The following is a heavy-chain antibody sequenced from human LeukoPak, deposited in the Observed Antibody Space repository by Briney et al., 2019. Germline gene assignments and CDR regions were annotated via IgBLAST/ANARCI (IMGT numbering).Heavy chain of an antibody. CDR3: ARGFRIAAAGFDP. V-gene: IGHV4-59*01. CDR2: IYYSGST. Sequence: PSETLSLTCTVSGGSISSYYWSWIRQPPGRGLEWIGYIYYSGSTNYNPSLKSRVTISVDTSKNQFSLKLSSVTAADTAVYYCARGFRIAAAGFDPWGQGTLVTVSS. CDR1: GGSISSYY. D-gene: IGHD6-13*01. J-gene: IGHJ5*02.